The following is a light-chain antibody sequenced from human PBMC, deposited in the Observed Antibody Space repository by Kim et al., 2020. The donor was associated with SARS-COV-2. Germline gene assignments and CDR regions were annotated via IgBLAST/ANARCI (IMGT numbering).Light chain of an antibody. CDR1: QGVYVW. J-gene: IGKJ4*01. CDR3: QQANTFPLT. V-gene: IGKV1-12*01. Sequence: ASVGDRVTIPCRASQGVYVWLAWYQQKPGKAPNLLIYAAATLQSGVPSRFSGSGSVTDFALPINSLQPEDSATYYCQQANTFPLTFGGGTKVDIK. CDR2: AAA.